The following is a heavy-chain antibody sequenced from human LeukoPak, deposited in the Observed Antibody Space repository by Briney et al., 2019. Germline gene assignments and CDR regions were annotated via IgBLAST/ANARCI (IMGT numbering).Heavy chain of an antibody. CDR3: ARDLGGYGDYGTNFDY. J-gene: IGHJ4*02. CDR2: ISSSSSYI. D-gene: IGHD4-17*01. CDR1: GFTFSSYS. Sequence: PGGSLRLSCAASGFTFSSYSMNWVRQAPGKGLEWVSAISSSSSYIYYADSVKGRFTISRHNAKRSLYLQMNSLRAEDTAVYYCARDLGGYGDYGTNFDYWGQGTLVTVSS. V-gene: IGHV3-21*01.